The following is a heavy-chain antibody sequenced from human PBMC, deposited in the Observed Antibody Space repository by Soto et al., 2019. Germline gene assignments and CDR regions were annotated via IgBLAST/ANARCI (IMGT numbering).Heavy chain of an antibody. Sequence: QVQLQQWGAGLLKPSETLSLTCAVYGGSFSGHYWSWIRQPPGKGLEWIGEINHSGSTTYNPSLKSRVTISVGTSKNQSSLKLSSVPAAVTAVYYCARAPPYSGYGDYWCQGTLVTVSS. V-gene: IGHV4-34*01. D-gene: IGHD5-12*01. J-gene: IGHJ4*02. CDR3: ARAPPYSGYGDY. CDR1: GGSFSGHY. CDR2: INHSGST.